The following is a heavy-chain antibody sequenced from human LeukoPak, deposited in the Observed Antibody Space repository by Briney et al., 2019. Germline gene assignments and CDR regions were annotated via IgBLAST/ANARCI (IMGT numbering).Heavy chain of an antibody. CDR3: ARDSIAVAGTRYFDL. CDR1: GASINNYY. CDR2: IYSTGDT. Sequence: KPSETLSLTCTVSGASINNYYWSWVRQPPLKGLEWIGYIYSTGDTSYNPSLESRVSISMDTSKNHFSLEITSVTAADTAVYYCARDSIAVAGTRYFDLWGRGTLVTVSS. V-gene: IGHV4-59*12. D-gene: IGHD6-19*01. J-gene: IGHJ2*01.